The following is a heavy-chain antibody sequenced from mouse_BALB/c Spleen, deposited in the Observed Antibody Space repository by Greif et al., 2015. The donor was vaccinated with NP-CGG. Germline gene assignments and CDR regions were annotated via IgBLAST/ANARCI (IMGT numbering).Heavy chain of an antibody. CDR1: GFTFSDFY. V-gene: IGHV7-1*02. D-gene: IGHD1-1*01. J-gene: IGHJ1*01. CDR3: ARDYYGSSYWYFDV. CDR2: SRNKANDYTT. Sequence: EVKLVESGGGLVQPGGSLRLSCATSGFTFSDFYMEWVRQPPGKRLEWIAASRNKANDYTTEYSASVKGRFIVSRDTSQSILYLQMNVLRAEDTAIYYCARDYYGSSYWYFDVWGAGTTVTVSS.